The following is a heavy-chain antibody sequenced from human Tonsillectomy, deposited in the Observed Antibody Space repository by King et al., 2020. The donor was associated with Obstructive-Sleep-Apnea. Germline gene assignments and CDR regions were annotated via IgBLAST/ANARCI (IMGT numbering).Heavy chain of an antibody. V-gene: IGHV3-7*01. CDR1: GFTFSAYW. D-gene: IGHD1-1*01. CDR2: IKADGSEK. J-gene: IGHJ4*02. CDR3: ARDVSTGAFDY. Sequence: VQLVESGGGLVQPGGSLRLSCSASGFTFSAYWMSWVRQAPGRGLEWLASIKADGSEKYFVDSVKGRFTISRDNAKSSLYLQMNSLRAEDTTLYYCARDVSTGAFDYWGQGTLVTVSS.